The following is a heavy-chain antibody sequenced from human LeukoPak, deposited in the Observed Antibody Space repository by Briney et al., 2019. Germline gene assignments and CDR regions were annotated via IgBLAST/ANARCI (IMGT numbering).Heavy chain of an antibody. D-gene: IGHD3-3*01. V-gene: IGHV4-61*02. CDR1: GGSISSGNYY. Sequence: SETLSLTCTVSGGSISSGNYYWSWIRQPAGKGLEWIGRIYTSGSTNYNPSLKSRVTISVDTSKNQFSLKLSSVTAADTSVYYCARVSRFLEWLLYPSRFDPWGQGTLVTASS. J-gene: IGHJ5*02. CDR3: ARVSRFLEWLLYPSRFDP. CDR2: IYTSGST.